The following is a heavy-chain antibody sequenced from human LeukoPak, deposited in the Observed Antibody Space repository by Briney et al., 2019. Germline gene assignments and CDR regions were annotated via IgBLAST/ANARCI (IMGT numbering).Heavy chain of an antibody. CDR3: ARVSGWFTNWFDP. CDR1: GGSISSSSYC. D-gene: IGHD6-19*01. CDR2: IYYSGST. V-gene: IGHV4-39*01. J-gene: IGHJ5*02. Sequence: SETLSLTCTVSGGSISSSSYCWGWIRQPPGKGLEWIGSIYYSGSTYYNPSLKSRVTISVDTSKNQFSLKLSSVTAADTAVYYCARVSGWFTNWFDPWGQGTLVTVSS.